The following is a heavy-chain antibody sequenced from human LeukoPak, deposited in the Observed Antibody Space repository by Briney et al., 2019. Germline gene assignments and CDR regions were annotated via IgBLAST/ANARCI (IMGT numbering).Heavy chain of an antibody. CDR1: GYSSRGFY. Sequence: GASVKVSCKASGYSSRGFYLHWVRQAPGQGLQWMGWIDPNSGGTNYGQKFQGRVTLTRDTSINTAYLELTSLRSDDTAVYYCARDRIAISQWFGDFLKYYGMDVWGLGTTVIVSS. J-gene: IGHJ6*02. CDR2: IDPNSGGT. D-gene: IGHD3-10*01. CDR3: ARDRIAISQWFGDFLKYYGMDV. V-gene: IGHV1-2*02.